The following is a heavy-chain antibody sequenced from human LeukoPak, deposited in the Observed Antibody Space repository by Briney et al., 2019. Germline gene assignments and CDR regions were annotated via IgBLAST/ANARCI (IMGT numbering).Heavy chain of an antibody. J-gene: IGHJ4*02. CDR3: ARNTYYYDSSGYYSGY. D-gene: IGHD3-22*01. V-gene: IGHV1-69*01. Sequence: SVKVSCKASGCTFSSYAISWVRQAPGQGLEWMGGIIPIFGTANYAQKFQGRVTITADESTSTAYMELSSLRSEDTAVYYCARNTYYYDSSGYYSGYWGQGTLVTVSS. CDR2: IIPIFGTA. CDR1: GCTFSSYA.